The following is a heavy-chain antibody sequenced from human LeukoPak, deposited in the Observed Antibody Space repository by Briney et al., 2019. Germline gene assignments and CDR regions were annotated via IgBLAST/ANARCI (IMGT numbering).Heavy chain of an antibody. CDR3: ASSYYYDSSGYYH. D-gene: IGHD3-22*01. J-gene: IGHJ5*02. Sequence: SETLSLTCAVYGGSFSGYYWSWIRQPPGKGLEWIGRIYTSGSTNYNPSLKSRVTMSVDTSKNQFSLKLSSVTAADTAVYYCASSYYYDSSGYYHWGQGTLVTVSS. CDR1: GGSFSGYY. V-gene: IGHV4-59*10. CDR2: IYTSGST.